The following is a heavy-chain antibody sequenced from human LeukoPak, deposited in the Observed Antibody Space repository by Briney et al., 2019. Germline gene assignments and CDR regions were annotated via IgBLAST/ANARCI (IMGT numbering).Heavy chain of an antibody. CDR3: ATEKDLLLDS. CDR1: GYSLSELS. D-gene: IGHD1-26*01. Sequence: GASVKVSCKVSGYSLSELSTHWVRQAPGQGLEWMGGFDPGDDETIYAKKFQGRVTMTEDTSTDTAYLELSSLRSEDTAVYFCATEKDLLLDSWGQGTPVTVSS. CDR2: FDPGDDET. J-gene: IGHJ5*01. V-gene: IGHV1-24*01.